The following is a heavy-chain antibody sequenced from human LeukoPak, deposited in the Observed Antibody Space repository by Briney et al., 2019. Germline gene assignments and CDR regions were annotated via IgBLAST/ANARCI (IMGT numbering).Heavy chain of an antibody. V-gene: IGHV3-30-3*01. CDR1: GFSFSNSA. CDR2: ISYDGNNK. Sequence: GGSLRLSCAASGFSFSNSAMHWVRQAPGKGLEWVAVISYDGNNKYYADSVKGRFTVSRDNSKNTLYLQMSSLRGEDTAVYYCAKGLQVAEPPDYWGQGILVTVSS. D-gene: IGHD2-15*01. J-gene: IGHJ4*02. CDR3: AKGLQVAEPPDY.